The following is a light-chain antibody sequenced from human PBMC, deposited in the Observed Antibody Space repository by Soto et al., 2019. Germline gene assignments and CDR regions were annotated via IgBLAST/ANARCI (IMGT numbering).Light chain of an antibody. CDR1: QSIRYY. CDR2: GAS. Sequence: DIQLTQSPPTLSASVGDRVTITCRAGQSIRYYLAWYQQMPGNAPKLLIYGASSLQSGVPSRFSGSGSGTEFTLTISSLQPDDFATYFCQHHNSYSQTFGQGTKVEIK. V-gene: IGKV1-5*01. J-gene: IGKJ1*01. CDR3: QHHNSYSQT.